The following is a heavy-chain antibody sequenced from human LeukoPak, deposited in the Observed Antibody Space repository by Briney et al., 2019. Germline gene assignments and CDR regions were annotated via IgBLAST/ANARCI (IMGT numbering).Heavy chain of an antibody. J-gene: IGHJ3*02. Sequence: GGSLRLSCVGSGFTFRSHWVNWVRQSPGKGLEWVANIKPDGIDKYYVDSARGRFTVSRDNAKNSAFPQMNSLRAEDTAIYYCATISAQTFDIWGQGTLVSVSS. CDR3: ATISAQTFDI. V-gene: IGHV3-7*01. D-gene: IGHD5-24*01. CDR2: IKPDGIDK. CDR1: GFTFRSHW.